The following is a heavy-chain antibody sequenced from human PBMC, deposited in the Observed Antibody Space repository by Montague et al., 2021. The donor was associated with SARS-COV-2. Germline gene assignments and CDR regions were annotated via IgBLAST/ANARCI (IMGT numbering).Heavy chain of an antibody. D-gene: IGHD1-26*01. V-gene: IGHV3-30-3*01. Sequence: SLRLSCAASGFTFGSYAMHWVRQAPGKGLEWVAVISYDGSNKYYADSVKGRFTISRDNSKNTLYLQMNSLRAEDTAVYYCARARGSYLTNFDYWGQGTLVTVSS. CDR3: ARARGSYLTNFDY. CDR2: ISYDGSNK. J-gene: IGHJ4*02. CDR1: GFTFGSYA.